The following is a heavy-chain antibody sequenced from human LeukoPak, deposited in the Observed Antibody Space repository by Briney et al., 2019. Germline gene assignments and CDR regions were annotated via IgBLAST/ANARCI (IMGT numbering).Heavy chain of an antibody. CDR3: TRALNYYDTSGYSDAFDI. J-gene: IGHJ3*02. Sequence: ASVKVSCKAPVGTFTSYAISWVRQAPGQGLEWMGRIIPLLVISNYAQKFQGRVTITADKSTSTTYMELSSLRSEDTAVYYCTRALNYYDTSGYSDAFDIWGQGTMVTVSS. CDR1: VGTFTSYA. CDR2: IIPLLVIS. V-gene: IGHV1-69*04. D-gene: IGHD3-22*01.